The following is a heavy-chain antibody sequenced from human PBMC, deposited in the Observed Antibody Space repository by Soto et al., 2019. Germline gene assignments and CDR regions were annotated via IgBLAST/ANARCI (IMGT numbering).Heavy chain of an antibody. V-gene: IGHV4-34*01. CDR1: GVSFSGYY. Sequence: QVQLQQWGAGLLKPSETLSLTCGVYGVSFSGYYWSWIRRPPGKGQERIGEINDSGSTNYNPSLKSRVTIAVDTSKNQFSLKLSSVTAADTAVYYCERGATGKSGDIKFDYWGQGTLVTVSS. CDR3: ERGATGKSGDIKFDY. CDR2: INDSGST. J-gene: IGHJ4*02. D-gene: IGHD2-8*02.